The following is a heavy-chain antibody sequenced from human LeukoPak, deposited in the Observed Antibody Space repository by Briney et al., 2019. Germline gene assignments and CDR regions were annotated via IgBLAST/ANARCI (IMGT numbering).Heavy chain of an antibody. CDR1: GFTVSSNY. V-gene: IGHV3-53*01. CDR2: IYSGGST. Sequence: GGSLRLSCAASGFTVSSNYMSWVRQAPGKGLEWVSAIYSGGSTYYADSLKGPLTISKDNSKNKLYLQMNSLRAEDTGVYYCARERPNYYDSSPYYFVWWGQGTLVTVSS. D-gene: IGHD3-22*01. CDR3: ARERPNYYDSSPYYFVW. J-gene: IGHJ4*02.